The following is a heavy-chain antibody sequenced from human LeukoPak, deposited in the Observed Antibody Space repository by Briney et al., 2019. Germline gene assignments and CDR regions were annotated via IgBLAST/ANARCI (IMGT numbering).Heavy chain of an antibody. D-gene: IGHD7-27*01. V-gene: IGHV3-7*03. Sequence: GGSLRLSCAASGITFGIYWMSWVRQAPGKGLEWVANIKQDGSEKYYVDSVKGRFTISRDNAKHLLYLQMNSLRAEDTAVHYCALSGGLWGQGTLVTVSS. CDR1: GITFGIYW. J-gene: IGHJ4*02. CDR3: ALSGGL. CDR2: IKQDGSEK.